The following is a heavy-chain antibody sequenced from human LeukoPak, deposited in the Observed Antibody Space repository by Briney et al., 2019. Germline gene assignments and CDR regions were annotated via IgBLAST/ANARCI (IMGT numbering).Heavy chain of an antibody. V-gene: IGHV5-51*01. CDR2: IYPGDSDI. CDR3: ARDGYSGSYGMDV. D-gene: IGHD5-12*01. CDR1: GYSFTSYW. J-gene: IGHJ6*02. Sequence: GESLKISCKGSGYSFTSYWIGWVRQMPGEGLEWMGIIYPGDSDIRYSPSFQGQVTISADKSISTAYLQWSSLKASDTAMYYCARDGYSGSYGMDVWGQGTTVTVSS.